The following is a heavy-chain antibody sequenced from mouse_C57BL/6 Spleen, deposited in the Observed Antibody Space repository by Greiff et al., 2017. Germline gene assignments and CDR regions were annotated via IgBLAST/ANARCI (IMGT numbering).Heavy chain of an antibody. CDR2: IDPNSGGT. CDR3: AIYGSSLYYYAMDY. V-gene: IGHV1-72*01. D-gene: IGHD1-1*01. J-gene: IGHJ4*01. Sequence: VKLQQPGAELVKPGASVKLSCKASGYTFTSYWMHWVKQRPGRGLEWIGRIDPNSGGTKYNEKFKSKATLTVDKPSSTAYMQLSSLTSEDSAVYYCAIYGSSLYYYAMDYWGQGTSVTVSS. CDR1: GYTFTSYW.